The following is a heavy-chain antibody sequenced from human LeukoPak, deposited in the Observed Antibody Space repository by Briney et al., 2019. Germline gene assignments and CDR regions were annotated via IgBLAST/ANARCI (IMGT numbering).Heavy chain of an antibody. CDR3: ARRVPAASYYYYGMDV. D-gene: IGHD2-2*01. V-gene: IGHV3-23*01. J-gene: IGHJ6*02. CDR1: RFTFSSDW. CDR2: ISGSGGST. Sequence: PGGSLRLSCAASRFTFSSDWMSWVRQAPGKGLEWVSAISGSGGSTYYADSVKGRFTISRDNSKNTLYLQMNSLRAEDTAVYYCARRVPAASYYYYGMDVWGQGTTVTVSS.